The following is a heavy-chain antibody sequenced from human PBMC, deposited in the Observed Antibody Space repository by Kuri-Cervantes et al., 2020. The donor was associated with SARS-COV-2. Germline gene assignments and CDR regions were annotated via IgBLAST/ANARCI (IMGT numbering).Heavy chain of an antibody. CDR3: ARWWGTYDYVWGSYRYGYFDY. D-gene: IGHD3-16*02. CDR1: GGSISSSNW. V-gene: IGHV4-4*02. CDR2: IYHSGST. Sequence: SCAVSGGSISSSNWWSWVRQPPGKGLEWIGEIYHSGSTNYNPSLKNRVTISVDKSKNQFSLKLRSVTAADTAVYYCARWWGTYDYVWGSYRYGYFDYWGQGTLVTVSS. J-gene: IGHJ4*02.